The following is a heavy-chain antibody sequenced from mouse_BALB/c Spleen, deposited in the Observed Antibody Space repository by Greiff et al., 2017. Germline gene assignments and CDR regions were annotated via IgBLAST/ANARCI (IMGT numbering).Heavy chain of an antibody. CDR2: ISSGSSTI. V-gene: IGHV5-17*02. Sequence: EVQGVESGGGLVQPGGSRKLSCAASGFTFSSFGMHWVRQAPEKGLEWVAYISSGSSTIYYADTVKGRFTISRDNPKNTLFLQMTSLRSEDTAMYYYAREGLRRAWFAYWGQGTLVTVSA. J-gene: IGHJ3*01. CDR3: AREGLRRAWFAY. CDR1: GFTFSSFG. D-gene: IGHD2-4*01.